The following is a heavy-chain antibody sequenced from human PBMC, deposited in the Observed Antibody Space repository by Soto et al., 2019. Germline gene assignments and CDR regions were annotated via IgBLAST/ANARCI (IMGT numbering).Heavy chain of an antibody. V-gene: IGHV3-21*01. CDR2: ISASGAYK. J-gene: IGHJ6*02. CDR1: GFNFNTYS. CDR3: AGERSALPGARDAMDV. Sequence: GGSLRLSCAASGFNFNTYSMNWVRQAPGKGLQWVSFISASGAYKYYADSVRGRFTISRDNAKKSVFLEMNSLTADDTAIYYCAGERSALPGARDAMDVWGQGTTVTVSS. D-gene: IGHD1-26*01.